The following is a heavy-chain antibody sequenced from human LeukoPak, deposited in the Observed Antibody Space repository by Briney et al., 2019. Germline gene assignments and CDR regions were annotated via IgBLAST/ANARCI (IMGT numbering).Heavy chain of an antibody. CDR3: ATPSPKYCSSTSCYTGGYYYYGMDV. V-gene: IGHV1-2*06. CDR1: GYTFTSYA. J-gene: IGHJ6*02. CDR2: INPNSGGT. D-gene: IGHD2-2*02. Sequence: ASVKVSCKASGYTFTSYAMHWVRQAPGQGLEWMGRINPNSGGTNYAQKFQGRVTMTRDTSISTAYMELSRLRSDDTAVYYCATPSPKYCSSTSCYTGGYYYYGMDVWGQGTTVTVSS.